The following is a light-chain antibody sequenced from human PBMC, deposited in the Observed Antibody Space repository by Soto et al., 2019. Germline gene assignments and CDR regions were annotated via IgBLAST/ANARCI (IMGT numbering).Light chain of an antibody. CDR2: DAS. CDR1: QSISNW. V-gene: IGKV1-5*01. J-gene: IGKJ1*01. CDR3: QRYNSYSRT. Sequence: DIQMTQSPSTLSASVGDRVSITCRASQSISNWLAWYQQKPGKVPKLLIYDASSLESGVPSRFSGSGSGTEFTLTISGLQPDDFASYYCQRYNSYSRTFGQGTKVENK.